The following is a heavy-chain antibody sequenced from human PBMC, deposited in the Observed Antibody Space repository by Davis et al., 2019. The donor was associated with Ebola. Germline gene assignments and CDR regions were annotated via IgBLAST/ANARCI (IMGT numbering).Heavy chain of an antibody. CDR3: ARGSRYWYFDL. CDR2: FSSSSSYT. V-gene: IGHV3-11*06. J-gene: IGHJ2*01. CDR1: GFTFSDYY. Sequence: GESLKISCAASGFTFSDYYMSWIRQAPGKGLEWVSYFSSSSSYTNNADSVKGRFTISRDNAKNSLYLQMNSLRAEDTVVYYCARGSRYWYFDLWGRGTLVTVSS.